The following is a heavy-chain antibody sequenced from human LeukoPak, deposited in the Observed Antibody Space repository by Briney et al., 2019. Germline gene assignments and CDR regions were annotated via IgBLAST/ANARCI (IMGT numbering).Heavy chain of an antibody. V-gene: IGHV1-69*01. CDR2: IIPIFGTA. D-gene: IGHD2-21*01. CDR3: ARDSRPTIYCGGDCYSNFDY. J-gene: IGHJ4*02. CDR1: GGTFSSYA. Sequence: SVKVSCKASGGTFSSYAISWVRQAPGQGLEWMGGIIPIFGTANYAQKFQGRVTITADESTSTAYMELSSLRSEDTAVYYCARDSRPTIYCGGDCYSNFDYWGQGTLVTVSS.